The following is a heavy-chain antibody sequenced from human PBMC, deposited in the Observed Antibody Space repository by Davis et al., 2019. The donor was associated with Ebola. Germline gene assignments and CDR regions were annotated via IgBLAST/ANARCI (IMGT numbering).Heavy chain of an antibody. V-gene: IGHV1-69*04. CDR2: IISVVDTK. J-gene: IGHJ5*02. CDR1: GYTFTSYG. Sequence: AASVKVSCKASGYTFTSYGITWVRQAPGQGLEWMGRIISVVDTKDYAQKFQGRVTLTADKATNTAYMELSGLRFDDTAVYYCARGKWFDPWGQGTLVSVTS. CDR3: ARGKWFDP.